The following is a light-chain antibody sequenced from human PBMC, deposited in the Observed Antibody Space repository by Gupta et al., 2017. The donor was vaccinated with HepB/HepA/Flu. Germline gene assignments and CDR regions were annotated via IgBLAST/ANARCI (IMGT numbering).Light chain of an antibody. CDR2: DAS. V-gene: IGKV3-11*01. CDR3: QQRSNPYT. Sequence: EIVLTQYPASLSMSPGERATLPCRASQSVSSYLAWYQQQPAQAPRLLIYDASNRATGIPARFSGSGSGTDFTLTISSLEPEDFAVYYCQQRSNPYTFGQGTKLEIK. CDR1: QSVSSY. J-gene: IGKJ2*01.